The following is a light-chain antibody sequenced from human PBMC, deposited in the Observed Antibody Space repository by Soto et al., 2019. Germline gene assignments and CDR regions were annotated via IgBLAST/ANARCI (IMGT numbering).Light chain of an antibody. V-gene: IGLV2-23*02. CDR1: SSDVGSYDL. J-gene: IGLJ1*01. CDR2: EVT. CDR3: YSYAGSNTYYV. Sequence: PTCVSVCAGHTIAITCTGTSSDVGSYDLVSWYQQHPGKAPKLIIYEVTKRPSGVSDRFSGSKSGNTASLTISGLQAEDEADYYCYSYAGSNTYYVFGTGTKVTVL.